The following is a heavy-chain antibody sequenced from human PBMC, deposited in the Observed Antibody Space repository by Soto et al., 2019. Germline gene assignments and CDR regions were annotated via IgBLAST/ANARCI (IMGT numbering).Heavy chain of an antibody. J-gene: IGHJ4*02. CDR2: IIPILGTA. CDR1: GGTFSSYA. Sequence: SVKVSCKASGGTFSSYAISWVRQAPGQGLEWMGGIIPILGTANYAQKFQGRVTITADKSTSTAYMELSSLRSEDPAVYYCALTMVRGVIGIDYWGQGTLGTVSS. D-gene: IGHD3-10*01. CDR3: ALTMVRGVIGIDY. V-gene: IGHV1-69*10.